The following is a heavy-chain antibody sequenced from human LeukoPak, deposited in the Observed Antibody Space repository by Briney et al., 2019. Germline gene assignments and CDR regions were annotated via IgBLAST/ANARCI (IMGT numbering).Heavy chain of an antibody. CDR2: IYTSGST. J-gene: IGHJ3*02. V-gene: IGHV4-61*02. CDR1: GGSISSGSYY. CDR3: ARYYDYVWGSYRYEGDAFDI. Sequence: SQTLSLTCTVSGGSISSGSYYWSWIRQPAGKGLEWIGRIYTSGSTNYNPSLKSRVTISVDTSKNQFSLKLSSVTAADTAVYYCARYYDYVWGSYRYEGDAFDIWGQGTMVTVSS. D-gene: IGHD3-16*02.